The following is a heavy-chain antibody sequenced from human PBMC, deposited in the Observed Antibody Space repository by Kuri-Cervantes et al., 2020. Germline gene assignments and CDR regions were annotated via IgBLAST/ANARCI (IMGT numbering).Heavy chain of an antibody. CDR3: ARDVVVPAAIKATYYYYYGMDV. V-gene: IGHV3-7*01. J-gene: IGHJ6*02. CDR2: IKQDGSEK. D-gene: IGHD2-2*01. CDR1: GFILSSYA. Sequence: GESLKISCTASGFILSSYAMTWVRQAPGKGLEWVANIKQDGSEKYYVDSVKGRFTISRDNAKNSLYLQMNSLRAEDTAVYYCARDVVVPAAIKATYYYYYGMDVWGQGTTVTVSS.